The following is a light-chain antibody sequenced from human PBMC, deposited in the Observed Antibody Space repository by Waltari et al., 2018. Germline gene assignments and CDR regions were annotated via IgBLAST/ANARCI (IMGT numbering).Light chain of an antibody. Sequence: DIVMTQSPDSLALSLGERATIDCKYSQSVLYSSNNKNYLAWYQQRPGQPPKLLIYWASTRESGVPDRFSGSGSGTDFTLTINSLQAEDVALYYCQQYYSTPLTFGGGTKVEIK. CDR3: QQYYSTPLT. V-gene: IGKV4-1*01. J-gene: IGKJ4*01. CDR2: WAS. CDR1: QSVLYSSNNKNY.